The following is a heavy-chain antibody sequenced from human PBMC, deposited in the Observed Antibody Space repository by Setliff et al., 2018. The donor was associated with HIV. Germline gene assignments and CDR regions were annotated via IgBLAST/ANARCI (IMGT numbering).Heavy chain of an antibody. Sequence: TLSLTCAVSGYSISSGYYWGWIRQPPGKGLEWIGSIHQSGSTYYNPSLKSRVTISVDTSKNQFSQNLSSVTAADTAVYYCARVRYCSGISCYGYFDLWGRGTLVTVSS. CDR2: IHQSGST. V-gene: IGHV4-38-2*01. J-gene: IGHJ2*01. CDR1: GYSISSGYY. D-gene: IGHD2-15*01. CDR3: ARVRYCSGISCYGYFDL.